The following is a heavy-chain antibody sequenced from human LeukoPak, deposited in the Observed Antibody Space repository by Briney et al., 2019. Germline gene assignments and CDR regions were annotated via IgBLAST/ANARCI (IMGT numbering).Heavy chain of an antibody. Sequence: GGSLRLSCAASGFTFSSYSMNWVRQAPGKGLEWVSSISSSSSYIYYADSVKGRFTISRDNAKKSLFLQMNSLRAEDTAVYYCARATTYDILTGYSDYWGQGTLVTVSS. J-gene: IGHJ4*02. CDR2: ISSSSSYI. CDR3: ARATTYDILTGYSDY. V-gene: IGHV3-21*01. D-gene: IGHD3-9*01. CDR1: GFTFSSYS.